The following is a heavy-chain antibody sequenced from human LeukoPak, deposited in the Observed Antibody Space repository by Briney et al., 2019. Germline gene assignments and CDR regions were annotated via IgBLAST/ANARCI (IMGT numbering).Heavy chain of an antibody. Sequence: GASVKVSCKTSGHTFSDSYVHWVRQAPGQGPEWMGWINPQTGGTDYAQKFQDRVTLTTDTSTNTVYMDLTRLRYDDTAIYFCARGIFRGDGDFNYWGQGTLVTVTS. CDR3: ARGIFRGDGDFNY. D-gene: IGHD2-21*02. CDR1: GHTFSDSY. V-gene: IGHV1-2*02. J-gene: IGHJ4*02. CDR2: INPQTGGT.